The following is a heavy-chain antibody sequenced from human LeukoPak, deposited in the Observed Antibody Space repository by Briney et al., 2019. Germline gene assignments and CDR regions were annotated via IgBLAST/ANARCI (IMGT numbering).Heavy chain of an antibody. V-gene: IGHV3-53*01. CDR1: GFSVSSNF. CDR3: VRDSDSFGFDH. Sequence: GGSLRLSCATSGFSVSSNFMSWVHQAPGKGLEWDSVIYSIGSTYYTDSVKGRFTISRDNSKSTVYLQMDSLRAEDTAVYYCVRDSDSFGFDHWGQGTLVTVSS. CDR2: IYSIGST. J-gene: IGHJ4*02. D-gene: IGHD3-10*01.